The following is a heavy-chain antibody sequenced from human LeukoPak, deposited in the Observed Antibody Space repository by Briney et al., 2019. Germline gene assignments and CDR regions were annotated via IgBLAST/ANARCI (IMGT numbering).Heavy chain of an antibody. Sequence: GRSLRLSCAPSVFTLSSHCMYWVRQAPRTGREWAAVISYDGSNKYYADSVKGRFTISRDNSKNTLYMQMNTLRAEDTAAYYCAKDGGARGPRVGAYDYWGQGTLVTVSS. J-gene: IGHJ4*02. CDR2: ISYDGSNK. CDR3: AKDGGARGPRVGAYDY. CDR1: VFTLSSHC. V-gene: IGHV3-30*18. D-gene: IGHD1-26*01.